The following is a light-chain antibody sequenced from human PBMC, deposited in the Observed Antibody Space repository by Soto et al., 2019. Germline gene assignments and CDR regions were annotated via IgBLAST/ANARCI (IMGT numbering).Light chain of an antibody. CDR3: QQYNHLES. Sequence: EIVMTQSPATLSVSPGGSATLSCRASQSVTLDLAWHQQRPGQAPRLLIYAASTRATGVPARFSGSGSGTEFTLTISSLESEDFAVYYCQQYNHLESFGGGTKVEIK. CDR1: QSVTLD. V-gene: IGKV3-15*01. J-gene: IGKJ4*01. CDR2: AAS.